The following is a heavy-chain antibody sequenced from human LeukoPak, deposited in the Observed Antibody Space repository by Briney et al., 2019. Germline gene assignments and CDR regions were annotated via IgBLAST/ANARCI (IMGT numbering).Heavy chain of an antibody. CDR2: ISYDGSNK. V-gene: IGHV3-30*18. J-gene: IGHJ4*02. CDR1: GFTFSSYG. D-gene: IGHD3-22*01. Sequence: GGSLRLSCAASGFTFSSYGMHWVRQAPGKGLEWVAVISYDGSNKYYADSVKGRFTISRDNSKNTLYLQMNSLRAEDTAVYYCAKDHYYYDSSGNVYFDYWGQGTLVTVSS. CDR3: AKDHYYYDSSGNVYFDY.